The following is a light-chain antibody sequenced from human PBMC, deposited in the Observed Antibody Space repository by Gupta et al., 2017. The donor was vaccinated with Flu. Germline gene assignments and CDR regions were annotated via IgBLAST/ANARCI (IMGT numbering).Light chain of an antibody. V-gene: IGLV1-40*01. CDR3: QSYDSSLSGVV. J-gene: IGLJ3*02. Sequence: QSVLTPPPSVSGAPGQRVTISYTGSSSNIGAGYDVHWYQQLPGTAPKLLIYGNSIRHSGVPDRFSGSKSGTSASMAITGLQEEDEADYYCQSYDSSLSGVVFGGGTKLTVL. CDR2: GNS. CDR1: SSNIGAGYD.